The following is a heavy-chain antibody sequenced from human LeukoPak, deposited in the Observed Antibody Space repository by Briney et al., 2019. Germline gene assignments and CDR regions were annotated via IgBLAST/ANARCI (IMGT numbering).Heavy chain of an antibody. D-gene: IGHD3-16*01. CDR1: GGSVSSGSYY. V-gene: IGHV4-61*01. Sequence: SETLSLTCTVSGGSVSSGSYYWSWIRQPPGKGLKWIGYISYSGSTNYNPSLKSRVTISADTSKNQFSLKLSSVTAADTAVYYCARGGQLWPRDDYWGQGTLVTVSS. CDR2: ISYSGST. CDR3: ARGGQLWPRDDY. J-gene: IGHJ4*02.